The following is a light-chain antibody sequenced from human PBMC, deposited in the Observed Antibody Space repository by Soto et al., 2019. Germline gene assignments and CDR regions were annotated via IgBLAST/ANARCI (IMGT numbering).Light chain of an antibody. J-gene: IGLJ1*01. V-gene: IGLV2-14*03. CDR3: SSYTTSSTLV. CDR1: GSDVGGYNF. Sequence: QSVLAQPASVSGSPGQSITISCTGTGSDVGGYNFVSWYQQHPGKAPKLMIFEVTSRPSGVSNRFSGSKSGNTASLTISGLQPEDEADYYCSSYTTSSTLVFGTGTKVTVL. CDR2: EVT.